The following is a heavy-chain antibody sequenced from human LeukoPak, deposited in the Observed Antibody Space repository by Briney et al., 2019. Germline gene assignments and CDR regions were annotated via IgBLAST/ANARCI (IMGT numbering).Heavy chain of an antibody. J-gene: IGHJ4*02. CDR1: GGSFSGYY. Sequence: SETLSLTFAVYGGSFSGYYWSWIRQPPGKGLEWIGYMYHSGIINYNPSLKSRVTMSIDTSKSQVSLRLSSVTAADTAVYYCARHLPSITSGYFDYWGQGTLVTVSS. CDR2: MYHSGII. D-gene: IGHD3-10*01. V-gene: IGHV4-59*08. CDR3: ARHLPSITSGYFDY.